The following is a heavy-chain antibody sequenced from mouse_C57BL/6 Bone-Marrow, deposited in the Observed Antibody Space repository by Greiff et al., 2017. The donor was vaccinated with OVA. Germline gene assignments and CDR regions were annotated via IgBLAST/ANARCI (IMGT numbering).Heavy chain of an antibody. CDR1: GFPFSDYG. V-gene: IGHV5-17*01. CDR2: ISSGSSTI. Sequence: VKLMESGGGLVKPGGSLKLSCAASGFPFSDYGMHWVRQAPEQGLEWVAYISSGSSTIYYADTVKGRFTISRDNAKTTLFLQMTSLRSEDTALYYCARDYGSSYYAMDYWGQGTSVTVSS. J-gene: IGHJ4*01. D-gene: IGHD1-1*01. CDR3: ARDYGSSYYAMDY.